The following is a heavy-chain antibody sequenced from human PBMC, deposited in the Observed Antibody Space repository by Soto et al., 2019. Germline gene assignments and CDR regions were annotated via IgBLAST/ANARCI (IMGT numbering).Heavy chain of an antibody. J-gene: IGHJ6*02. V-gene: IGHV1-18*01. Sequence: QVQLVQSGAEVRKPGASVKVSCKASGYTFTSYGISWVRQAPGQGLEWMGRINVFNGNTDYIEKFQGRVTMTTDTPTSTAYMELRSLKSDDTAVYYCARDAGESILSIRGARYKYYGMDVWGQGTTVTVSS. CDR1: GYTFTSYG. CDR2: INVFNGNT. CDR3: ARDAGESILSIRGARYKYYGMDV. D-gene: IGHD1-26*01.